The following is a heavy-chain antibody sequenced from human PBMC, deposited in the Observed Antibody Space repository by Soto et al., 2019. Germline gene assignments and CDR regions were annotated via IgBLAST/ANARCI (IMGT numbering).Heavy chain of an antibody. V-gene: IGHV4-30-4*01. CDR3: ARGPAHFDTNGYAYWLDY. CDR2: LYYSGTS. Sequence: SETLSLTCTVSGASISSSYWSWIRQTPGKGLEWIGYLYYSGTSFYNPSLKSRVTISGDTSKNQFSLSLTFVTAADTAVYFCARGPAHFDTNGYAYWLDYWGQGIPVTVSS. D-gene: IGHD3-22*01. CDR1: GASISSSY. J-gene: IGHJ4*02.